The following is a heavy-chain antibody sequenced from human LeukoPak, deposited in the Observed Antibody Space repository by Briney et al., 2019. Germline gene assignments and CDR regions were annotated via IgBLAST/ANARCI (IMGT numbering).Heavy chain of an antibody. CDR3: ASKDFSSGYFSS. J-gene: IGHJ5*02. D-gene: IGHD3-22*01. Sequence: GGSLRLSCAVSGFPFSRFYMSWIRQAPGKGLEWISYIGLSGSPLDYADSVKGRFTISRDNAKNSLYLDMNSLRAEDTAVYDCASKDFSSGYFSSWGQGTLVTVSS. CDR1: GFPFSRFY. CDR2: IGLSGSPL. V-gene: IGHV3-11*04.